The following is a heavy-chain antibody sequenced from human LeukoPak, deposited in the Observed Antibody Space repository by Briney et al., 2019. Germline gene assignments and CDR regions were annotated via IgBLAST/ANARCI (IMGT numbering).Heavy chain of an antibody. D-gene: IGHD3-16*01. V-gene: IGHV4-34*01. CDR2: INHSGST. CDR1: EFSVGSNY. CDR3: ASWGNNFDY. J-gene: IGHJ4*02. Sequence: GSLRLSCAASEFSVGSNYMTWVRQPPGKGLEWIGEINHSGSTNYNPSLKSRVTISIGTSKNQFSLKLSSVTAADTAVYYCASWGNNFDYWGQGTLVTVSS.